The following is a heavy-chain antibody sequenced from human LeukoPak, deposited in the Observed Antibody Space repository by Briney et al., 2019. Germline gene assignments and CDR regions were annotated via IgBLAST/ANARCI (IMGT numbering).Heavy chain of an antibody. D-gene: IGHD3-10*01. V-gene: IGHV4-59*12. Sequence: SETLSLTCTVSGGSISSYYWSWIRQPPGKGLEWIGYIYYSGSTNYNPSLKSRVTISVDTSKNQFSLKLSSVTAADTAVYYCARDNRFMVRGVLGYFDYWGQGTLVTVSS. CDR2: IYYSGST. CDR1: GGSISSYY. J-gene: IGHJ4*02. CDR3: ARDNRFMVRGVLGYFDY.